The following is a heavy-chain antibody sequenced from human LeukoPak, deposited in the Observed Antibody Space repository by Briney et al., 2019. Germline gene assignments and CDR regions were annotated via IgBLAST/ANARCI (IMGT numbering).Heavy chain of an antibody. CDR2: IYYSGST. D-gene: IGHD1-26*01. Sequence: SETLSLTCTVSGGSISSSSYYWGWIRQPPGKGLEWIGSIYYSGSTYYNPSLKSRVTISVDTSKNQFSLKLSSGTAADTAVYYCARDVSGSYLWGQGTLVTVSS. CDR3: ARDVSGSYL. J-gene: IGHJ4*02. CDR1: GGSISSSSYY. V-gene: IGHV4-39*07.